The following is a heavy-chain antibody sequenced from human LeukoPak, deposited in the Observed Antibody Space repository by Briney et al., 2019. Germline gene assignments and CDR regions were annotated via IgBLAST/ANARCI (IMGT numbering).Heavy chain of an antibody. D-gene: IGHD3-10*02. CDR3: ASVRD. J-gene: IGHJ4*02. Sequence: SETLSLTCAVYGGSFSDYYWSWIRQPPGKGLEWIWEIDHSGSTNYNPSPKSRVIISVDTSKNQFSLKLTSVTAADTAVYYCASVRDWGQGTLVTVSS. V-gene: IGHV4-34*01. CDR2: IDHSGST. CDR1: GGSFSDYY.